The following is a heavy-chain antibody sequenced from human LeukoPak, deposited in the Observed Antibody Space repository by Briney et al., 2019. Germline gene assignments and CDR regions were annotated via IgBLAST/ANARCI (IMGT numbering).Heavy chain of an antibody. CDR2: ISYDGSNK. D-gene: IGHD3-22*01. V-gene: IGHV3-30*18. Sequence: GWSLRLSCAASGFTFSSYGMHWVRQAPGKGLEWVAVISYDGSNKYYADSVKGRFTISRDNSKNTLYLQMNSLRAEDTAVYYCAKVPSYDSSGYAFDIWGQGTMVTVSS. CDR3: AKVPSYDSSGYAFDI. CDR1: GFTFSSYG. J-gene: IGHJ3*02.